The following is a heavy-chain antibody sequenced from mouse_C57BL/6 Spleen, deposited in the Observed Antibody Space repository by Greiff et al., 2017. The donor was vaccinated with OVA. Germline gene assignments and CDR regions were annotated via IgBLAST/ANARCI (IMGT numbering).Heavy chain of an antibody. Sequence: QVQLKQPGTELVKPGASVKLSCKASGYAFTSYWMHWVKQRPGQGLEWIGNINPSNGGTNYNEKFKSKATLTVDKSSSTAYMQLSSLTSEDSAVYYCARKFYYGNYDYAMDYWGQGTSVTVSS. CDR3: ARKFYYGNYDYAMDY. V-gene: IGHV1-53*01. CDR2: INPSNGGT. D-gene: IGHD2-1*01. CDR1: GYAFTSYW. J-gene: IGHJ4*01.